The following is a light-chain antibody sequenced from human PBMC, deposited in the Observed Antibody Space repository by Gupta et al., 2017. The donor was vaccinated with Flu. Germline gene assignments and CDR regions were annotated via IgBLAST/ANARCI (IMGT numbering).Light chain of an antibody. CDR1: QNINIY. Sequence: PSSLAASVGDRVTITCRASQNINIYLNWYQQTPGTAPNRLIYAASTLQSEGPSRFSGSGSGTDCTLTISSLQPADFATYYCQQSYGTLWTFGQGTKVEIK. CDR2: AAS. CDR3: QQSYGTLWT. J-gene: IGKJ1*01. V-gene: IGKV1-39*01.